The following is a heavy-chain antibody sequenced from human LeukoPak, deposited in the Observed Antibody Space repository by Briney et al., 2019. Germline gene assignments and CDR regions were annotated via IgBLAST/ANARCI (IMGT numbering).Heavy chain of an antibody. CDR2: INHSGST. J-gene: IGHJ4*02. CDR3: ARLGTQAFDY. CDR1: GGSFSGYY. V-gene: IGHV4-34*01. Sequence: PSETLSLTCAVYGGSFSGYYWSWIRQPPGKGLEWIGEINHSGSTNYNPSLKSRVTISVDTSKNQFSLNLSSVTATDTAVYYCARLGTQAFDYWGQGTLVTVSS.